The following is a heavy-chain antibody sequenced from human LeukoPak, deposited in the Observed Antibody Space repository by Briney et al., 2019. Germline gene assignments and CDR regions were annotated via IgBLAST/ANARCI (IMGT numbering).Heavy chain of an antibody. D-gene: IGHD6-6*01. CDR2: ISYDGSNK. Sequence: GKSLRLSCAASGFTFSSYAMHWVRQAPGKGLEWVAVISYDGSNKYYADPVKGRFTISRDNSKNTLYLQMNSLRAEDTAVYYCARDLVSAGFDIWGQGTMVTVSS. CDR1: GFTFSSYA. CDR3: ARDLVSAGFDI. J-gene: IGHJ3*02. V-gene: IGHV3-30*04.